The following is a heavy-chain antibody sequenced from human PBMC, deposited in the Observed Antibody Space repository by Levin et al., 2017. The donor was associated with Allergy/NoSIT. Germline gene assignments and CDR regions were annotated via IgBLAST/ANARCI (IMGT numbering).Heavy chain of an antibody. V-gene: IGHV3-30*18. J-gene: IGHJ4*02. CDR3: AKEGAHYVDY. CDR2: ISYDGSNK. Sequence: AGGSLRLSCAASGFTFSSYGMHWVRQAPGKGLEWVAVISYDGSNKYYADSVKGRFTISRDNSKNTLYLQMNSLRAEDTAVYYCAKEGAHYVDYWGQGTLVTVSS. CDR1: GFTFSSYG.